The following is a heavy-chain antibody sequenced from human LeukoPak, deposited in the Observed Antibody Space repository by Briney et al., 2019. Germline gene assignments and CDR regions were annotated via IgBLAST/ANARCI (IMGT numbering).Heavy chain of an antibody. CDR3: ARQTTYVKNWFDP. J-gene: IGHJ5*02. Sequence: SETLSLTCTVSGGSISSSSYYWGWIRQPLGKGLEWIGSIYYSGSTYYNPSLKSRVTISVDTSKNQFSLKLSSVTAADTAVYYCARQTTYVKNWFDPWGQGTLVTVSS. CDR2: IYYSGST. D-gene: IGHD3-10*02. CDR1: GGSISSSSYY. V-gene: IGHV4-39*01.